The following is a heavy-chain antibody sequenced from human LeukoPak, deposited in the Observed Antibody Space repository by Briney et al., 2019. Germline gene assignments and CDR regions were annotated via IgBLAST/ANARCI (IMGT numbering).Heavy chain of an antibody. V-gene: IGHV3-21*01. Sequence: PGGSLRLSCAASGFTFSSYSMNWVRQAPGKGLEWVSSISTSSSNIYYADSVKGRFTMSRDNAKNSLCLQLNSLRAEDTAVYYCARVGLSYYFDYWGQGTQVTVSA. D-gene: IGHD3-16*02. CDR1: GFTFSSYS. J-gene: IGHJ4*02. CDR3: ARVGLSYYFDY. CDR2: ISTSSSNI.